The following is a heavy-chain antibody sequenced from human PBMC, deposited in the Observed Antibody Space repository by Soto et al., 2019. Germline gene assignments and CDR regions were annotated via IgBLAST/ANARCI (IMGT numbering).Heavy chain of an antibody. J-gene: IGHJ5*01. V-gene: IGHV3-30-3*01. D-gene: IGHD6-25*01. CDR3: ARHGSVEALNWFDP. CDR2: ILYDGTIE. CDR1: GLTFSQYA. Sequence: GGSLRLSCAASGLTFSQYALNWVRQAPGKGLEWVAAILYDGTIEHYADSVKGRFTVSRDNSKNRVYLQMDSLTPEDTGVYYCARHGSVEALNWFDPWGQGTLVTVSS.